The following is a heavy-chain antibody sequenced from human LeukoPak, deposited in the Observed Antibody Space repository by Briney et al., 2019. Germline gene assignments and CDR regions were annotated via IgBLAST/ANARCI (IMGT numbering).Heavy chain of an antibody. Sequence: GGSLRLSCAASGFTFSSYSMNWVRQAPGKGLEWVSSISSSSSYIYYADSVKGRFTISRDNAKNSLYLQMNSLIAEDTAVYYCASHSGSYKDYWGQGTLVTVSS. CDR2: ISSSSSYI. J-gene: IGHJ4*02. CDR3: ASHSGSYKDY. CDR1: GFTFSSYS. D-gene: IGHD1-26*01. V-gene: IGHV3-21*01.